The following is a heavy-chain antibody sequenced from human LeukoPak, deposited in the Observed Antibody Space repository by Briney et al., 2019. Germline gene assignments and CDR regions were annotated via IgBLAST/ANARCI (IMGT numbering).Heavy chain of an antibody. J-gene: IGHJ4*02. CDR2: IYYSGST. CDR1: GGSISSSSYY. D-gene: IGHD3-10*01. V-gene: IGHV4-39*01. CDR3: ARHKSPYLNYGSGSYAFDY. Sequence: SETLSLTCTVSGGSISSSSYYWGWIRQPPGKGLEWIGSIYYSGSTYYNPSLKSRVTISVDTSKNQFSLKLSSVTAADTAVYYCARHKSPYLNYGSGSYAFDYWGQGTLVTVTS.